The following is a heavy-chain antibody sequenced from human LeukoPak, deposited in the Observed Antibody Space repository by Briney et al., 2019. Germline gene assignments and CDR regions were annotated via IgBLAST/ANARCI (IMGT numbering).Heavy chain of an antibody. V-gene: IGHV1-2*02. D-gene: IGHD5-12*01. Sequence: AASVKVSCKASGYTFTGHFIHWVRQAPGQGLEWMGWSNPNSGGTNYAQKFRGRVTMTRDTSISTAYMELSRVISDDTAVYYCAREYSRYSGTYYDYWGQGTLVTVSS. CDR3: AREYSRYSGTYYDY. CDR1: GYTFTGHF. J-gene: IGHJ4*02. CDR2: SNPNSGGT.